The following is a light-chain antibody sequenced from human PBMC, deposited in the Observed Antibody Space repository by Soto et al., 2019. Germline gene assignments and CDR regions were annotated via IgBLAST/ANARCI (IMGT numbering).Light chain of an antibody. Sequence: SYELTQPPSVSVSPGQTASITCSGDKLGHNYVPGYQQRPGQSPILVIYQDSRRPSGIPERVSGSNSGSTATLTISETQARDEADYYCQTWASSIVVFGGGTKLTVL. J-gene: IGLJ2*01. V-gene: IGLV3-1*01. CDR1: KLGHNY. CDR3: QTWASSIVV. CDR2: QDS.